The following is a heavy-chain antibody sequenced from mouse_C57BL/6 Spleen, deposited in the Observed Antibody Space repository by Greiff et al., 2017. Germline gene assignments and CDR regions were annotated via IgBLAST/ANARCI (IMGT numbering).Heavy chain of an antibody. CDR1: GYAFSSYW. CDR2: IYPGDGDT. J-gene: IGHJ4*01. Sequence: QVQLTASGAELVKPGASVKISCKASGYAFSSYWMNWVKQRPGKGLEWIGQIYPGDGDTNYNGKFKGKDTLTADKSSSTAYMQLSSLTSEDSAVYFCARSHDYDDVDYWGQGTSVTVSS. V-gene: IGHV1-80*01. D-gene: IGHD2-4*01. CDR3: ARSHDYDDVDY.